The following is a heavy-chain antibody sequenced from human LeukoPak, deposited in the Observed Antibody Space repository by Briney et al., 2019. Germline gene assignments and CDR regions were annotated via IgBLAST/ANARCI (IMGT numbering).Heavy chain of an antibody. CDR2: INSDGSST. CDR1: GFTFSSSW. CDR3: ARDKDGMIDP. D-gene: IGHD1-14*01. J-gene: IGHJ5*02. Sequence: GGSLRLSCAASGFTFSSSWMHWVRQAPGKGVVWVSRINSDGSSTNYADSVKGRFTISRDNAKNTLFLQMNSLRVEDTSVYYCARDKDGMIDPWGQGTPVIVSS. V-gene: IGHV3-74*01.